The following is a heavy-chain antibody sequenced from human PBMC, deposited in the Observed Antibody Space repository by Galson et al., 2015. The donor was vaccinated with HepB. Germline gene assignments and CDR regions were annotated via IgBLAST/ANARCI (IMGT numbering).Heavy chain of an antibody. CDR2: IIHIFGIA. D-gene: IGHD5-12*01. J-gene: IGHJ6*03. CDR3: ARGGANSGHDSHQYYYYMDV. CDR1: GCTFSSYG. V-gene: IGHV1-69*10. Sequence: SVKVSCKASGCTFSSYGITWVRQAPGQGLEWLGGIIHIFGIANYAQKFQDRVTITADKTMTTAYMELTSLKSEDTAVYYCARGGANSGHDSHQYYYYMDVWGKGTTVTVSS.